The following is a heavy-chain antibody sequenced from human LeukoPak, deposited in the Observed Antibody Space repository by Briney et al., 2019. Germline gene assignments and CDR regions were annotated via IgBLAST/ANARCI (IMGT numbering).Heavy chain of an antibody. CDR2: INPNSGGA. D-gene: IGHD4-17*01. CDR3: ARDYYGDYGWFDP. CDR1: GYTFTGYY. J-gene: IGHJ5*02. Sequence: GASVKVSCKASGYTFTGYYMHRVRQAPGQGLEWMGWINPNSGGANYAQKFQGRVTMTRDTSISTAYMELSRLRSDDTAVYYCARDYYGDYGWFDPWGQGTLVTVSS. V-gene: IGHV1-2*02.